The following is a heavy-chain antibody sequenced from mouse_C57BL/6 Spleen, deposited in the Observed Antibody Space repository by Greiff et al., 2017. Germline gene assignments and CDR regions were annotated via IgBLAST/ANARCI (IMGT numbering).Heavy chain of an antibody. CDR3: ARDKGTGYWYFDV. J-gene: IGHJ1*03. CDR1: GFTFSSYA. V-gene: IGHV5-4*01. Sequence: EVQRVESGGGLVKPGGSLKLSCAASGFTFSSYAMSWVRQTPDKRLEWVATISDGGSYTYYPDNVKGRFTISRGNAKNNLYLQMSQLKSEDTAMYYCARDKGTGYWYFDVWGTGTTVTVSS. CDR2: ISDGGSYT. D-gene: IGHD3-3*01.